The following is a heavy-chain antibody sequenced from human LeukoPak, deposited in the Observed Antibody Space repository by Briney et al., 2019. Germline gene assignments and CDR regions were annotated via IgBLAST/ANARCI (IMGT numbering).Heavy chain of an antibody. CDR2: IKSDGSDT. CDR3: AREWGYYDY. V-gene: IGHV3-74*01. CDR1: GFTLSSYW. Sequence: HPGGSPRLSCAASGFTLSSYWMHWVRQVPGKGLVWVSRIKSDGSDTRYADSVKGRFTISRDNAKNTLYLQMNSLRAEDTAVYYCAREWGYYDYWGQGTLVTVSS. D-gene: IGHD3-16*01. J-gene: IGHJ4*02.